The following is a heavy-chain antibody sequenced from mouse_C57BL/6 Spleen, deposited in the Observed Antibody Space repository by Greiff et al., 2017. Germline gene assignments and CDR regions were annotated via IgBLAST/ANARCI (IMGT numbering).Heavy chain of an antibody. CDR3: ARKGGYYDGYYGYFDY. D-gene: IGHD2-3*01. CDR2: IYPGDGDT. Sequence: QVQLKQSGAELVKPGASVKISCKASGYAFSSYWMNWVKQRPGKGLEWIGQIYPGDGDTNYNGKFKGKATLTADKSSSTAYMQLSSLTSEDSAVYFCARKGGYYDGYYGYFDYWGQGTTLTVSS. J-gene: IGHJ2*01. CDR1: GYAFSSYW. V-gene: IGHV1-80*01.